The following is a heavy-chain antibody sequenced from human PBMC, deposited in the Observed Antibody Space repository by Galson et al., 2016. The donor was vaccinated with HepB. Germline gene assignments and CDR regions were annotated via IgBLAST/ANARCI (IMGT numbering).Heavy chain of an antibody. Sequence: SLRLSCAASGFTFSDYYMSWIRQPPGKGLEWISYISSSSSSIYYADSVKGRFTISRDNAKNSLFLQMNSLRAEDTAVYYCARDLNEVIDRFDAFDIWGQGTMVTVSS. V-gene: IGHV3-11*01. J-gene: IGHJ3*02. CDR1: GFTFSDYY. CDR3: ARDLNEVIDRFDAFDI. CDR2: ISSSSSSI. D-gene: IGHD2/OR15-2a*01.